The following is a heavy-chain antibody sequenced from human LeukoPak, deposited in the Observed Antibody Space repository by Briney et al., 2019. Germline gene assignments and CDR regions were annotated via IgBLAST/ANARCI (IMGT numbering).Heavy chain of an antibody. D-gene: IGHD3-10*01. CDR1: GGSISSSSYY. Sequence: SETLSLTCTVSGGSISSSSYYWGWIRQPPGKGLEWIGSIYYSGSTYYNPSLKSRVTISVDTSKNQFSLKLSSVTAADTAVYYCARGPAVLLWFGDTIKYPRYYYYGMDVWGQGTTVTVSS. J-gene: IGHJ6*02. CDR3: ARGPAVLLWFGDTIKYPRYYYYGMDV. CDR2: IYYSGST. V-gene: IGHV4-39*07.